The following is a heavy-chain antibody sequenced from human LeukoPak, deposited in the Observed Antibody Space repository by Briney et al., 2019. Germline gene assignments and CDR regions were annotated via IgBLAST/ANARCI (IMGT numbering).Heavy chain of an antibody. CDR2: IKQDGSEK. V-gene: IGHV3-7*03. CDR1: GFTFSSYW. D-gene: IGHD6-19*01. Sequence: PGGSLRLSCAASGFTFSSYWMSWVRQAPGKGLEWVANIKQDGSEKYYVDSVKGRFTISRDNSKNSLYLQMNSLRTEDTALYYCAKDLRGIPVAGTSAFDYWGQGTLVTVSS. J-gene: IGHJ4*02. CDR3: AKDLRGIPVAGTSAFDY.